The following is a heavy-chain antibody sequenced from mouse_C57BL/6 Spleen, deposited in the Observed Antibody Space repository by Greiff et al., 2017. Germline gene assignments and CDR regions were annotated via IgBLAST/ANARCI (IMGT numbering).Heavy chain of an antibody. J-gene: IGHJ4*01. CDR2: IYPGSGST. Sequence: QVQLQQPGAELVKPGASVKMSCKASGYTFTSYWITWVKQRPGQGLEWIGDIYPGSGSTNYNEKFKSKATLTVDTSSSTAYMQRSSLTSEDSAVYYCARGLRRDYYAMDYWGQGTSVTVSS. CDR3: ARGLRRDYYAMDY. V-gene: IGHV1-55*01. D-gene: IGHD2-2*01. CDR1: GYTFTSYW.